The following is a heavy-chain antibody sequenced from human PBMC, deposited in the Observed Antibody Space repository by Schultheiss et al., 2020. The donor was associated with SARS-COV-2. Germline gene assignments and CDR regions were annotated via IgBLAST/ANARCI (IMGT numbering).Heavy chain of an antibody. CDR3: GLVGATYYYGMDV. V-gene: IGHV4-34*08. J-gene: IGHJ6*02. Sequence: GSLRLSCAASGFTFSSYDMHWVRQATGKGLEWIGSIYHSGSTNYNPSLKSRVTISVDTSKNQFSLKLSSVTAADTAVYYCGLVGATYYYGMDVWGQGTTVTVSS. CDR1: GFTFSSYD. CDR2: IYHSGST. D-gene: IGHD1-26*01.